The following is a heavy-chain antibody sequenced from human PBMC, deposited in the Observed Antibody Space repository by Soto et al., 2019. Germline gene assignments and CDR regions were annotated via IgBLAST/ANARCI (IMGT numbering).Heavy chain of an antibody. J-gene: IGHJ4*02. CDR1: GESISSSSYY. D-gene: IGHD2-21*02. V-gene: IGHV4-39*01. CDR3: ARQRTTVVTQAYFDH. Sequence: SETLSLTCIVSGESISSSSYYWGWIRQPPGKGLEWIGSIYYSGRTYYNPSFKSRVTISIDTSKNQSSLKLSSVTATDTAVYYCARQRTTVVTQAYFDHWGQGALVTVSS. CDR2: IYYSGRT.